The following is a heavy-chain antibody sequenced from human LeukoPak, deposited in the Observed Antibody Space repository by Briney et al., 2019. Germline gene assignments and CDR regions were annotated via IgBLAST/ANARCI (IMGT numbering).Heavy chain of an antibody. CDR3: ARGYSDSSGYPDF. Sequence: QPGGSLRLSCTVSGFTFSSNSMNWVRQAPGKGLEWVSFISTSSSAIYYTDSMKGRFTISRDNAKDSLYLQMNSLRDEDTAVYYCARGYSDSSGYPDFWGQGTLVTVSS. V-gene: IGHV3-48*02. CDR2: ISTSSSAI. CDR1: GFTFSSNS. J-gene: IGHJ4*02. D-gene: IGHD3-22*01.